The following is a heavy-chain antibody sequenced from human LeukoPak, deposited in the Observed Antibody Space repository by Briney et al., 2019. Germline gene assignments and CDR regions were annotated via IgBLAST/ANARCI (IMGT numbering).Heavy chain of an antibody. CDR3: ARDPLCSGGSCYPAAFDI. D-gene: IGHD2-15*01. V-gene: IGHV1-18*01. J-gene: IGHJ3*02. Sequence: ASVKVSCKASGYTFTSYGISWVRQAPGQGLEWMGWISAYNGNTNYAQKLQGRVTMTTDTSTSTAYMELRSLRSDDTAVYYCARDPLCSGGSCYPAAFDIWGQGTMVTVSS. CDR1: GYTFTSYG. CDR2: ISAYNGNT.